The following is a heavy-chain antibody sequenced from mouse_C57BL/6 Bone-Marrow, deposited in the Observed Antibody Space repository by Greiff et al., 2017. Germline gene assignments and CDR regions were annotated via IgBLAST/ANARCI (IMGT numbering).Heavy chain of an antibody. V-gene: IGHV1-55*01. CDR3: AREGTVVPHYYAMDY. CDR1: GYTFTSYW. J-gene: IGHJ4*01. Sequence: VQLQQPGAELVKPGASVKMSCKASGYTFTSYWITWVKQRPGQGLEWIGDIYPGSGSTNYNEKFKSKATLTVDTSFSTAYMQLSSLTSEDSAVYYCAREGTVVPHYYAMDYWGQGTSVTVSS. D-gene: IGHD1-1*01. CDR2: IYPGSGST.